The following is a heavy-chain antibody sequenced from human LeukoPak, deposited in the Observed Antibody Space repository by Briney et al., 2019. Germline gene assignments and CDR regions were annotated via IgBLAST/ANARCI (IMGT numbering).Heavy chain of an antibody. V-gene: IGHV3-74*03. CDR1: GFTFRDYW. CDR2: FDPDGRIT. CDR3: ASTPNFDSD. D-gene: IGHD3-9*01. J-gene: IGHJ4*02. Sequence: GGPLSLSCAASGFTFRDYWMHWLRQAPGKGLVWLVRFDPDGRITPYADSVRGRFSISRNNAQSTMYLQMNGLRVEDTAVYYCASTPNFDSDWGQGTLVTVSS.